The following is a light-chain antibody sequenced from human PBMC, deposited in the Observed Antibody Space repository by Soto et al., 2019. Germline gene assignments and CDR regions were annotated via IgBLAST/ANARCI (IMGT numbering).Light chain of an antibody. V-gene: IGLV2-14*03. Sequence: SALTQPASVSGSPGQSITISCTGAISDVGGYNYVSWYQHHPGKSPQLMIYDVSNRPSGVSNRFSGSKSGNTASLTISGLQAEDEADYYCSSYSTTSTLVFGTGTKVTVL. CDR1: ISDVGGYNY. CDR2: DVS. CDR3: SSYSTTSTLV. J-gene: IGLJ1*01.